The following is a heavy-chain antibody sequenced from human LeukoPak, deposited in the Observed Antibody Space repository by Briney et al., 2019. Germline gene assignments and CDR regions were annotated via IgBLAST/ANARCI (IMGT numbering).Heavy chain of an antibody. CDR1: GYSFTSYW. CDR2: IDPSDSET. Sequence: ESLKISCKASGYSFTSYWIGGVRHMPGKSLEWMGIIDPSDSETRYTPSFQGQVTISVDESLTTAYLQWTSLKASDTAMYYCARQTAMGRSGDYWGQGTQVTVSS. J-gene: IGHJ4*02. CDR3: ARQTAMGRSGDY. D-gene: IGHD5-18*01. V-gene: IGHV5-51*01.